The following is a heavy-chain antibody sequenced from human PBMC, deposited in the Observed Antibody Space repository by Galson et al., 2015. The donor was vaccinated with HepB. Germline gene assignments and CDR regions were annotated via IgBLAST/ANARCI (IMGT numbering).Heavy chain of an antibody. V-gene: IGHV3-30*18. Sequence: SLRLSCAASGFTFSSYGMHWVRQAPGKGLEWVAVISYDGSNKYYADSVKGRFTISRDNSKNTLYLQMNSLRAEDTAVYYCAKDSELTSDQMYYDFWSWIFDYWGQGTLVTVSS. CDR2: ISYDGSNK. CDR1: GFTFSSYG. CDR3: AKDSELTSDQMYYDFWSWIFDY. D-gene: IGHD3-3*01. J-gene: IGHJ4*02.